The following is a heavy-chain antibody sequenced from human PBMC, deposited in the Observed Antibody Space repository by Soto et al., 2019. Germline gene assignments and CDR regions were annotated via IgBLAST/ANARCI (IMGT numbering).Heavy chain of an antibody. V-gene: IGHV4-4*02. CDR1: GGSIISNNW. J-gene: IGHJ6*02. Sequence: PSETLSLTCAVSGGSIISNNWWSFVRQPPGRGLEWIGEIYHSGTTNYNPSFKSRVTISLDKSKNQFSLKLTSVTAADTAVYYCASATTFNYYYYGMDVWGQGTTVTVSS. CDR2: IYHSGTT. D-gene: IGHD1-26*01. CDR3: ASATTFNYYYYGMDV.